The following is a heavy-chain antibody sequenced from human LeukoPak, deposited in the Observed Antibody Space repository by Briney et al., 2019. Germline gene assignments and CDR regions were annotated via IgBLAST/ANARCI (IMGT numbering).Heavy chain of an antibody. Sequence: PGGSLRLSCAASGFTFSSYAMSWVRQAPGKGLEWVSAISGSGGSTYYADSVKGRFTISRDNSKNMLYLQMNSLRAEDTAVYYCAKVYSTMVRGAQDYWGQGTLVTVSS. CDR1: GFTFSSYA. CDR3: AKVYSTMVRGAQDY. D-gene: IGHD3-10*01. CDR2: ISGSGGST. V-gene: IGHV3-23*01. J-gene: IGHJ4*02.